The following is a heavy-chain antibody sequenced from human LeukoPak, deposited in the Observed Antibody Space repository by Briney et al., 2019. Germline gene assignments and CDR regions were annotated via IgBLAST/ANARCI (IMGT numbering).Heavy chain of an antibody. Sequence: TSETLSLTCTVSGGSISSYYWSWIRQPAGKGLEWIGRIYTSGSTNYNPSLKSRVTMSVDTSKNQFSLKLSSVTAADTAVYYCARDTGIAVAGNWFDPWGQGTLVTVSS. CDR2: IYTSGST. CDR1: GGSISSYY. V-gene: IGHV4-4*07. CDR3: ARDTGIAVAGNWFDP. D-gene: IGHD6-19*01. J-gene: IGHJ5*02.